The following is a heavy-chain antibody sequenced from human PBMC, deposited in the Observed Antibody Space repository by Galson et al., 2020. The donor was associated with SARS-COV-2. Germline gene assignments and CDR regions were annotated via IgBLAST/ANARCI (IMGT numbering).Heavy chain of an antibody. V-gene: IGHV4-61*09. CDR1: GGSISSGSYF. J-gene: IGHJ4*02. CDR3: ARGSVVRSLGY. Sequence: SETLSLTCTVSGGSISSGSYFWTWIRQPAGKGLEWIGHIYDSGITNYKPSLKSRVTISVDTSKNQFSLKLSSVTAADTAVYYCARGSVVRSLGYWGQGTLVTVSS. CDR2: IYDSGIT.